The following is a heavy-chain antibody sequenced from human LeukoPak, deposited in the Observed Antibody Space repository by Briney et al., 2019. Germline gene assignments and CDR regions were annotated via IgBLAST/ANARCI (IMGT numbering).Heavy chain of an antibody. CDR3: ARVLDRDGYNYKDY. Sequence: ASVKVSCKASGYTFTGYYMHWVRQAPGQGLEWMGWINPNSGGTNYAQKFQGRVTMTRDTSISTAYMELSRLRSDDTAVYYCARVLDRDGYNYKDYWGQGTLVTVSS. V-gene: IGHV1-2*02. CDR2: INPNSGGT. J-gene: IGHJ4*02. D-gene: IGHD5-12*01. CDR1: GYTFTGYY.